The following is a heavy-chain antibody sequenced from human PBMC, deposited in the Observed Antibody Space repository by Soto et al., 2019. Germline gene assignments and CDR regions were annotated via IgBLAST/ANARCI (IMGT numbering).Heavy chain of an antibody. CDR3: ARMVRGSNSDYYHYIEV. D-gene: IGHD3-10*01. J-gene: IGHJ6*03. CDR2: ISAYNGDT. CDR1: GYTFTSHG. Sequence: QVQLVQSGAEVKKPGASVKVSCKASGYTFTSHGISWVRQAPGQGLEWMGWISAYNGDTNYAQKLQGRVTVTTDTSTSTAYMELRSLRSEDTAVYSCARMVRGSNSDYYHYIEVRGKGTTVTVSS. V-gene: IGHV1-18*01.